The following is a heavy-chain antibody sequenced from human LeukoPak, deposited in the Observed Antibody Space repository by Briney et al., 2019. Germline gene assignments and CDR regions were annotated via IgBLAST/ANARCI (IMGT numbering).Heavy chain of an antibody. CDR2: IYPGDSDT. J-gene: IGHJ4*02. Sequence: GESLKISCKGSGYSFASHWITWLRQMPGKGLEWMGIIYPGDSDTRYSPSFQGQVTISADKSISTAYLQWSSLKASDTAVYFCARHLLDGAVTTALDYWGQGTLVTVSS. D-gene: IGHD4-17*01. V-gene: IGHV5-51*01. CDR1: GYSFASHW. CDR3: ARHLLDGAVTTALDY.